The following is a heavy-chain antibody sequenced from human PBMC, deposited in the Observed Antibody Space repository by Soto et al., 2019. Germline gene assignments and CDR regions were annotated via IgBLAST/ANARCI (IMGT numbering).Heavy chain of an antibody. CDR3: AGSEADSYSSSGYYGMDV. J-gene: IGHJ6*02. Sequence: ASVKVSCKASGYTFTSYGISWVRQAPGQGLEWMGWISAYNGNTNYAQKLQGRVTMTTDTSTSTAYMELRSLSSDDTAVYYCAGSEADSYSSSGYYGMDVWGQGTTVTVSS. V-gene: IGHV1-18*04. CDR1: GYTFTSYG. D-gene: IGHD6-6*01. CDR2: ISAYNGNT.